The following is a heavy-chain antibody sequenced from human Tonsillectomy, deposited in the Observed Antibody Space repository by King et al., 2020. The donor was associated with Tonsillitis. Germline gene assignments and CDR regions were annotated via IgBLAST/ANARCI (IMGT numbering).Heavy chain of an antibody. J-gene: IGHJ6*02. Sequence: VQLVESGGGLVQPGGSLRLSCAASAFTFNHYWMTWVRQAPGKGLEWVANIKQDGSEKYYVDSVKGRFTNSRDNAENSLYLQMNRLRAEDTAVYYCARDGRPRSRYYFGMDVWGQGTTVTVSS. CDR1: AFTFNHYW. CDR3: ARDGRPRSRYYFGMDV. CDR2: IKQDGSEK. V-gene: IGHV3-7*01. D-gene: IGHD6-6*01.